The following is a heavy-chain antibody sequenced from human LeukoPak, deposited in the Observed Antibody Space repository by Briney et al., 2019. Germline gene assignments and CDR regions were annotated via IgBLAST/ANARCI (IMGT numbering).Heavy chain of an antibody. CDR2: IRWGTA. CDR3: ARGTERTRISGYYSFDY. J-gene: IGHJ4*02. V-gene: IGHV4-4*07. D-gene: IGHD5-12*01. Sequence: LETLSLTCTVSGGSLSDHFWTWIRQPAGKGLEWIGRIRWGTAYYNPSLESRVVISLDTSNNQFSLKVTSVTAADTAVYYCARGTERTRISGYYSFDYWGRGILVTVSS. CDR1: GGSLSDHF.